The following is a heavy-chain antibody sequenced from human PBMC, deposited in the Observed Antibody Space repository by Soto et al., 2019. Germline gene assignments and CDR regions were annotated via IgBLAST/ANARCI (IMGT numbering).Heavy chain of an antibody. Sequence: GGSLRLSCAASGFTFSSYAMHWVRQAPGKGLEWVAVISYDLSNKYYADSVKGRFTISRDNSKNTLYLQMNSLRAEDTAVYYCARDLGRRTVTTGATDYYGMDVWGQGTTVTVSS. J-gene: IGHJ6*02. CDR1: GFTFSSYA. V-gene: IGHV3-30-3*01. D-gene: IGHD4-4*01. CDR2: ISYDLSNK. CDR3: ARDLGRRTVTTGATDYYGMDV.